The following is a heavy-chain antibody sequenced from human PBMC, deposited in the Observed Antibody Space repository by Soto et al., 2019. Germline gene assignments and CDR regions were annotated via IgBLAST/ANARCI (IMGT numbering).Heavy chain of an antibody. V-gene: IGHV3-21*01. Sequence: GGSLRLSCEASGFSFITYWMNWVRQAPGKGLEWVSSISSSSSYIYYADSVKGRFTISRDNAKNSLYLQMNSLRAEDTAVYYCARDLIVVVPRSFDYWGQGTLVTVPS. CDR3: ARDLIVVVPRSFDY. J-gene: IGHJ4*02. CDR2: ISSSSSYI. D-gene: IGHD3-22*01. CDR1: GFSFITYW.